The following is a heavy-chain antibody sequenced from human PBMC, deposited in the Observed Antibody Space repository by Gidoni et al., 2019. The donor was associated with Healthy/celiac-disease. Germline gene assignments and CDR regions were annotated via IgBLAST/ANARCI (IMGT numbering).Heavy chain of an antibody. CDR1: GGTFRSYA. V-gene: IGHV1-69*01. Sequence: QVQLVQSGAAVKKPGSSVKVSCKASGGTFRSYAISWVRQALGQGLEWMGGIITIFGTANYAQKFQGRVKITADESTSTAYMELSSLRSEDTAVYYCAATDYPPYYYYMDVWGKGTTVTVSS. CDR3: AATDYPPYYYYMDV. J-gene: IGHJ6*03. CDR2: IITIFGTA. D-gene: IGHD4-17*01.